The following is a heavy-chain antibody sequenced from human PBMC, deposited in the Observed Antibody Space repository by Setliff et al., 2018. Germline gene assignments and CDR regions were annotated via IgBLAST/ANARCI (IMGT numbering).Heavy chain of an antibody. V-gene: IGHV4-39*07. D-gene: IGHD6-13*01. CDR1: GGSISSGDYY. J-gene: IGHJ5*02. CDR3: AREGVARSSWSQYHWFDP. CDR2: IYYSGST. Sequence: PSETLSLTCTVSGGSISSGDYYWSWIRQPPGKGLEWIGSIYYSGSTYYNPSLKSRVTISVDTSKNQFSLKLSSVTAADTAVYYCAREGVARSSWSQYHWFDPWGQGTLVTVSS.